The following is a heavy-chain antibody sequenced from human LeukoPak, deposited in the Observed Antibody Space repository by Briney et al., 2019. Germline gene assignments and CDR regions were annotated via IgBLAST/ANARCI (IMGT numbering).Heavy chain of an antibody. V-gene: IGHV1-2*02. CDR2: INPNSGGT. D-gene: IGHD3-22*01. J-gene: IGHJ3*02. CDR1: GYTFTVYY. CDR3: ARDRHYYYDSSDSWNAFDI. Sequence: ASVKVSCKASGYTFTVYYMHWVRQAPGQGLEWMGWINPNSGGTNYAQKFQGRVTMTRDTSISTAYMELSRLRSDDTAVYYCARDRHYYYDSSDSWNAFDIWGQGTMVTVSS.